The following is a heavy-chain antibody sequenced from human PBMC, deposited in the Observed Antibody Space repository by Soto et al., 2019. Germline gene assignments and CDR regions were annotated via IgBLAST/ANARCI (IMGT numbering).Heavy chain of an antibody. CDR3: AREVGRTIDP. CDR2: IYYSGST. J-gene: IGHJ5*02. D-gene: IGHD1-26*01. Sequence: SETLSLTCTVSGGAIISYYCILVRQPPLKGLEWIVYIYYSGSTNYNPSLKSRVTISVDTSKNQFSPKLSSVTAADTAVYYCAREVGRTIDPWGQGTLVTVSS. CDR1: GGAIISYY. V-gene: IGHV4-59*01.